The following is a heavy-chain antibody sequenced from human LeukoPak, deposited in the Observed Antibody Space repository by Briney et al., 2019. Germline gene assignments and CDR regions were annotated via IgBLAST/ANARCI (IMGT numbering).Heavy chain of an antibody. V-gene: IGHV1-24*01. CDR3: ATSSSWYGWFDP. Sequence: ASVKVSCKASGFTFTNSAMHWVRQAPGKGLEWMGGFDPEDGETIYAQKFQGRVTMTEDTSTDTAYMELSSLRSEDTAVYYCATSSSWYGWFDPWGQGTLVTVSS. D-gene: IGHD6-13*01. J-gene: IGHJ5*02. CDR1: GFTFTNSA. CDR2: FDPEDGET.